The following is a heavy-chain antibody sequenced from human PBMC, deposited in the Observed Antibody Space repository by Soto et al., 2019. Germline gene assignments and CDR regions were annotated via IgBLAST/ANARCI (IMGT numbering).Heavy chain of an antibody. D-gene: IGHD6-13*01. CDR3: ARLSAAAFDH. V-gene: IGHV4-39*01. J-gene: IGHJ4*01. CDR1: GDSISSIDYY. CDR2: IYYSGTI. Sequence: PSETLSLTCTVSGDSISSIDYYWGWIRQPPGEGLEWIGSIYYSGTIYHNPSLKSRVTISVDRSKNQFSLKLRSVTAADTAVYYCARLSAAAFDHWGQGTLVTVSS.